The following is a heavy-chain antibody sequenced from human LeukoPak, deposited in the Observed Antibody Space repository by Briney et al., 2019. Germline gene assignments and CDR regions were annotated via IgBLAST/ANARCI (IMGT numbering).Heavy chain of an antibody. V-gene: IGHV3-30*02. CDR3: AKDMGYNTGWTRFDY. J-gene: IGHJ4*02. CDR1: GFTFSSYG. CDR2: IRYDGSNQ. D-gene: IGHD6-19*01. Sequence: QAGGSLRLSCAASGFTFSSYGMHWVRQAPGKGLEWVAFIRYDGSNQYYADSVKGRFTISRDSSKNTLYLQMNSLRGDDTAVYYRAKDMGYNTGWTRFDYWGQGTLVTVSS.